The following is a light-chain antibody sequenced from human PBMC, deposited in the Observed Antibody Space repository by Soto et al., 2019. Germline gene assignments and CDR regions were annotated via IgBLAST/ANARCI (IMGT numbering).Light chain of an antibody. Sequence: EIVLPQSPATLFLSPGERATLSCRASQSVSSYLAWYQQKPGQAPRLLIYDASNRATGIPARSSGSGSGTDFTLTISSLEPEDFAAYYCQQRSNWPRTFGQGTKVDI. CDR1: QSVSSY. CDR3: QQRSNWPRT. CDR2: DAS. J-gene: IGKJ1*01. V-gene: IGKV3-11*01.